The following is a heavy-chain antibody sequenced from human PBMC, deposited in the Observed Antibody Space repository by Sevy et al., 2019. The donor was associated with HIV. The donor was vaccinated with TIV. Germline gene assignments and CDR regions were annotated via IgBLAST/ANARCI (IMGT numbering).Heavy chain of an antibody. V-gene: IGHV3-30*18. CDR3: AKDLMYYYDSSGFDY. J-gene: IGHJ4*02. CDR1: GFTFSSYG. CDR2: ISYDGSNK. D-gene: IGHD3-22*01. Sequence: GSLRLSCAASGFTFSSYGMHWVRQAPGKGLEWVAVISYDGSNKYYADSVKGRFTISRDNSKNTLYLQMNSLRAEDTAVYYCAKDLMYYYDSSGFDYWGQGTLVTVSS.